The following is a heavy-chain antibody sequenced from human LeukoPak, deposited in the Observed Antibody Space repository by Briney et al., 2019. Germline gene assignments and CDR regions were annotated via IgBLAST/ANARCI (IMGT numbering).Heavy chain of an antibody. D-gene: IGHD3-9*01. CDR3: ARESLQYYDILTGYP. CDR2: ISSNGGST. V-gene: IGHV3-64*01. Sequence: PGGSLRLSCAASGFTFSSYAMHWVRQAPGKGLEYVSAISSNGGSTYYANSVKGRFTISRDNSKNTLYLQMGSLRAEDMAVYYCARESLQYYDILTGYPWGQGTLVTVSS. CDR1: GFTFSSYA. J-gene: IGHJ5*02.